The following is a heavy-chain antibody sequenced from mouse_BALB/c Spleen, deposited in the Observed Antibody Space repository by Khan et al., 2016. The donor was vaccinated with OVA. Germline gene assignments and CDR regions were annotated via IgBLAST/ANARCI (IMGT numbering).Heavy chain of an antibody. V-gene: IGHV5-6*01. Sequence: EVELVESGGDLVKPGGSLKLSCAVSGFTFSTYGMSWVRQTPDMRLEWVATISTGGHYTYYPDSVKGRFTISRDNAMNTLYLQMSILKSDDTAIYYCSRLAYYYNSGGFAYWGQGTLGAVAA. J-gene: IGHJ3*01. CDR3: SRLAYYYNSGGFAY. D-gene: IGHD1-1*01. CDR2: ISTGGHYT. CDR1: GFTFSTYG.